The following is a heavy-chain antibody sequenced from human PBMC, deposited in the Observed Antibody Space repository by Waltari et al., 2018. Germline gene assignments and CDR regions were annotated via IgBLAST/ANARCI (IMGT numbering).Heavy chain of an antibody. Sequence: QEQLQQWGAGLLKPSETLSLTCAVYGGSFSGYYWSWIRQPPGKGLEWIGEINHSGSTNYNPSLKSRVTISVDTSKNQFSLKLSSVTAADTAVYYCARGQRSYDSSGYYYPRWGQGTLVTVSS. CDR3: ARGQRSYDSSGYYYPR. D-gene: IGHD3-22*01. CDR2: INHSGST. CDR1: GGSFSGYY. J-gene: IGHJ4*02. V-gene: IGHV4-34*01.